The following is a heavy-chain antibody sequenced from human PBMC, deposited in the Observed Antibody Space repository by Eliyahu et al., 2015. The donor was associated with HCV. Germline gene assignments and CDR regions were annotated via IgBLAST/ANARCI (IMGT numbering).Heavy chain of an antibody. D-gene: IGHD2-2*01. CDR2: IXPXSGDT. J-gene: IGHJ4*02. Sequence: QVQLLQSGAEVKKPGASVKVXCKASGYXFSGXYIHWXRXAPGQGLESMGWIXPXSGDTKYAQKFQGRVTMTRDTSITTAYMELNWLTSDDTAVYYCTKKYSYCSSVYCYGSFNYWGQGTLVTVSS. V-gene: IGHV1-2*02. CDR1: GYXFSGXY. CDR3: TKKYSYCSSVYCYGSFNY.